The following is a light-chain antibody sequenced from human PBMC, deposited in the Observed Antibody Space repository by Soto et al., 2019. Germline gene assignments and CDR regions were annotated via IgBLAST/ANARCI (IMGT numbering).Light chain of an antibody. Sequence: DIQVTQSPSTLSASVGDRVTINCRASQNINDWLAWYQQKSGKAPKVLIYKASSLESGVPSRFSGSGSGTESTLTISSLQTEDFATYYCQQYGANSPWTFGQGTKVEIK. V-gene: IGKV1-5*03. J-gene: IGKJ1*01. CDR3: QQYGANSPWT. CDR1: QNINDW. CDR2: KAS.